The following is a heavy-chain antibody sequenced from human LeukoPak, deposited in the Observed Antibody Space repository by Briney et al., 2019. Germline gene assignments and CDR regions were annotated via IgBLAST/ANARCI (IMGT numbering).Heavy chain of an antibody. CDR1: GDSVSHNFAA. D-gene: IGHD3-22*01. CDR3: GRGVAADYYDNHGSSGGIDY. CDR2: TYYRSKWLN. J-gene: IGHJ4*02. Sequence: SQTLSLTCAISGDSVSHNFAAWNWIRQSPSGGLEWLGRTYYRSKWLNDYAVSVRGRITITPDTSKNQFSLHLNSVTPEDTAVYYCGRGVAADYYDNHGSSGGIDYWGQGTLVTVSS. V-gene: IGHV6-1*01.